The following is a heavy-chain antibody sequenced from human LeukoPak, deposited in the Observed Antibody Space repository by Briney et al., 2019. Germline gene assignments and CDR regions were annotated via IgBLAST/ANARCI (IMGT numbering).Heavy chain of an antibody. CDR2: ISSSSSYI. Sequence: KPGGSLRLSCAASGFTFRSYSMNWVRQAPGKGLEWVSSISSSSSYIYYADSVKGRFTISRDNAKNSLYVQMNRLRAEDTAVYYCASYATAGIAFDIWGQGTMVTVSS. D-gene: IGHD2-21*02. V-gene: IGHV3-21*01. CDR3: ASYATAGIAFDI. J-gene: IGHJ3*02. CDR1: GFTFRSYS.